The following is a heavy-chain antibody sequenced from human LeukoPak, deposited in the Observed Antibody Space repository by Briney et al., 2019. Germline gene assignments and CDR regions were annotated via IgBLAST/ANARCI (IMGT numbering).Heavy chain of an antibody. CDR1: GFTFSDKW. D-gene: IGHD2-2*01. V-gene: IGHV3-7*03. Sequence: GGSLRLSCVASGFTFSDKWMSWVRQAPGKGPEWVASIKKDGSQKYYVDSVKGRFTISRDNAKNSLYLQMNSLRAEDTALYYCAKDTHLGYCSSTSCYSRQLTDWGQGTLVTVSS. CDR2: IKKDGSQK. CDR3: AKDTHLGYCSSTSCYSRQLTD. J-gene: IGHJ4*02.